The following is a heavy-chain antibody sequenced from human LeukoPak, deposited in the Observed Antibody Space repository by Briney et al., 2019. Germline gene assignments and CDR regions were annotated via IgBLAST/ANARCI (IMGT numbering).Heavy chain of an antibody. D-gene: IGHD3-10*01. Sequence: GGSLRLSCAASGFTFSSYSMNWVRQAPGKGLEWVSYISSSSSTIYYADSVKGRFTISRDNSKNTLYLQMNSLRAEDTAVYYCANDGSGSYYYYYYYMDVWGKGTTVTISS. CDR2: ISSSSSTI. CDR1: GFTFSSYS. V-gene: IGHV3-48*01. J-gene: IGHJ6*03. CDR3: ANDGSGSYYYYYYYMDV.